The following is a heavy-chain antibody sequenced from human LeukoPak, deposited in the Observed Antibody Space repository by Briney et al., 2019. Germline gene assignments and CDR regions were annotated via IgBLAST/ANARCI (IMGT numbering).Heavy chain of an antibody. CDR2: IFYSGST. J-gene: IGHJ4*02. Sequence: SETLSLTCTVSSGSISTSNYYWGWVRQPPGKALEWIGNIFYSGSTYYSPSLKSRVTISLDTSKNQFSLKLSSVTAADTAVYYCARGLSGSYVFYFDYWGQGTLVTVSS. CDR1: SGSISTSNYY. D-gene: IGHD1-26*01. CDR3: ARGLSGSYVFYFDY. V-gene: IGHV4-39*07.